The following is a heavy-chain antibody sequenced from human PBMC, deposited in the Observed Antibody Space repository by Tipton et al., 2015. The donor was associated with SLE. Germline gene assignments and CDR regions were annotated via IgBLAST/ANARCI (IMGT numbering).Heavy chain of an antibody. CDR3: ARGPRGYTYSEFDY. V-gene: IGHV4-39*07. J-gene: IGHJ4*02. D-gene: IGHD5-18*01. CDR1: IFSSYA. Sequence: IFSSYAMDWVRQAPGKGLEWIGRIYTSGSTSYCPSLKSRVTISVDTSKNQFSLKLSSVTAADTAVYFCARGPRGYTYSEFDYWGLGTMFPVSS. CDR2: IYTSGST.